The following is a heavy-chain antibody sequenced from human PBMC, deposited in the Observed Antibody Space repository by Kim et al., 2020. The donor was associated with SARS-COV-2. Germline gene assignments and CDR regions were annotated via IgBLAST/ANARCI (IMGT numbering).Heavy chain of an antibody. V-gene: IGHV3-53*04. CDR3: ARGYYYDTGFDY. CDR2: IYSGGST. D-gene: IGHD3-22*01. J-gene: IGHJ4*02. Sequence: GGSLRLSCAASGFTVSSNYRGWVGQAPGKGLEWVSVIYSGGSTYYADSVKGRFTISRHNSKNTLYLQMNSLRAEDTAVYYCARGYYYDTGFDYWGQGTLVTVSS. CDR1: GFTVSSNY.